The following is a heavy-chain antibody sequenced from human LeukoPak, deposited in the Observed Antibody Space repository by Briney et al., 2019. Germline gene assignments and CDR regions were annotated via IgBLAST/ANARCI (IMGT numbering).Heavy chain of an antibody. CDR2: INHSGST. D-gene: IGHD1-1*01. J-gene: IGHJ6*03. CDR3: ARRAASSTYYYYYYMDV. V-gene: IGHV4-34*01. CDR1: GGSFSGYY. Sequence: KPSETLSLTCAVYGGSFSGYYWSWIRQPPGKGLEWIGEINHSGSTNYNPSLKSRVTISVDTSKNQFSLKLSSVTAADTAVYYCARRAASSTYYYYYYMDVWGKGTTVTVSS.